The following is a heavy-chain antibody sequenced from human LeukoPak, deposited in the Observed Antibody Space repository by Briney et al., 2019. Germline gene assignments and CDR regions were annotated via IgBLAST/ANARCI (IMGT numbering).Heavy chain of an antibody. Sequence: SETLSLTCTVSGGSISSYYWSWIRQPPGKGLEWIGYIYYSGSINYNPSLKSRVTISVDTSKNQFSLKLSSVTAADTAVYYCARAAAGFDYWGQGTLVTASS. CDR3: ARAAAGFDY. CDR1: GGSISSYY. CDR2: IYYSGSI. J-gene: IGHJ4*02. D-gene: IGHD6-13*01. V-gene: IGHV4-59*01.